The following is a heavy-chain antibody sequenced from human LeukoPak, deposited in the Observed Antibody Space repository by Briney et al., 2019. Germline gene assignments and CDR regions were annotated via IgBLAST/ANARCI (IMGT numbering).Heavy chain of an antibody. CDR3: AKGGGRFHLPFDP. CDR1: GFTFSSYG. J-gene: IGHJ5*02. D-gene: IGHD3-16*01. V-gene: IGHV3-30*18. Sequence: GGSLRLSCAASGFTFSSYGMHWVRQAPGKGLEWVALISYDGSNKCYADSVKGRFTISRDNSKNTLYLQMNSLRAEDTAVYYCAKGGGRFHLPFDPWGQGTLVTVSS. CDR2: ISYDGSNK.